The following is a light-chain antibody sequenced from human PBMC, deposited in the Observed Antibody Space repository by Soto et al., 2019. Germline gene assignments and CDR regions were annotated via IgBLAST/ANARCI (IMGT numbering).Light chain of an antibody. J-gene: IGLJ1*01. CDR3: AAWDNSLSEYV. Sequence: QSVVTQPPSASETPGQRVTSSCSGSSSNIGRNTVNWYQQLPGTAPKLVIYSNNQRPSGVPDRFSGSKSGTSGSLAISGLQSEYEADYYCAAWDNSLSEYVFGTGTKVTVL. CDR2: SNN. CDR1: SSNIGRNT. V-gene: IGLV1-44*01.